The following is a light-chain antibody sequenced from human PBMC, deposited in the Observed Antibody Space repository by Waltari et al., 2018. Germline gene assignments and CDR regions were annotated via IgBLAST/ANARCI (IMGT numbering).Light chain of an antibody. CDR2: GSS. Sequence: DIQMTQSPSSLSASVGDTVTITCRASQGVNNFLVWLQQRPGKAPKSLIYGSSTLQSGGPSRFSGSGYGTDFTLTISSLQPEDIATYYCQQSYSPPPTFGPGSKVDIK. V-gene: IGKV1-16*01. CDR1: QGVNNF. J-gene: IGKJ3*01. CDR3: QQSYSPPPT.